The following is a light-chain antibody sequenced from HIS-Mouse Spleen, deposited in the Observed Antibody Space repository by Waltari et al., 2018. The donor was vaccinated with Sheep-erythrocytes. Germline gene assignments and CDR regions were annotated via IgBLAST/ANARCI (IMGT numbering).Light chain of an antibody. Sequence: QSALTQPRSVSGSPGQSLTISCTGTSRDVGCYNYVYWYQHHPGKAPKLMIYDVSKRPSGVPDRFSGSKSGNTASLTISGLQAEDEADYYCCSYAGSYNHVFATGTKVTVL. CDR2: DVS. CDR3: CSYAGSYNHV. CDR1: SRDVGCYNY. J-gene: IGLJ1*01. V-gene: IGLV2-11*01.